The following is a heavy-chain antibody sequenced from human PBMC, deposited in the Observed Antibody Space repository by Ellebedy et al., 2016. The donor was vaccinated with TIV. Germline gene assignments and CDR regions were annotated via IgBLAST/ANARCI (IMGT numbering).Heavy chain of an antibody. V-gene: IGHV4-59*01. J-gene: IGHJ4*02. Sequence: MPGGSLRLSCTVSGGSISSYYWSWIRQPPGKGLEWIGYISYSGTTNYNPSLKSRVTISVDTSRNHFSLRLSSVTAADTAVYYCASLILTGIETHDYWGQGTLVTVSS. CDR2: ISYSGTT. CDR3: ASLILTGIETHDY. CDR1: GGSISSYY. D-gene: IGHD3-9*01.